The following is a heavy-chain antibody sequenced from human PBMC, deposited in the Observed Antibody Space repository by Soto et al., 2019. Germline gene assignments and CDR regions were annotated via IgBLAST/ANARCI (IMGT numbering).Heavy chain of an antibody. CDR3: AKDTVAYYYDSSGYSALFDY. Sequence: GGSLRLSCAASGFTFSSYAMSWVRQAPGKGLEWVSAISGSGGSTYYADSVKGRFTISRDNSKNTLYLQMKSLRAEDTAVYYCAKDTVAYYYDSSGYSALFDYWGQGTLVTVSS. CDR1: GFTFSSYA. D-gene: IGHD3-22*01. J-gene: IGHJ4*02. V-gene: IGHV3-23*01. CDR2: ISGSGGST.